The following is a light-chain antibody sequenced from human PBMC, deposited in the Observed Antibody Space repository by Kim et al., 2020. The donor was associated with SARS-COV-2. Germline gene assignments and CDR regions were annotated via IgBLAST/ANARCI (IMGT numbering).Light chain of an antibody. CDR2: GNN. CDR1: SSNRGGHT. Sequence: GQRVTIACSGSSSNRGGHTVTWYQQLPGKAPKLLIYGNNQRPSGVPDRFSGSKFGTSASLAISGLQSDDEADYYCAAWDGGLNGVVFGGGTQLTVL. J-gene: IGLJ2*01. V-gene: IGLV1-44*01. CDR3: AAWDGGLNGVV.